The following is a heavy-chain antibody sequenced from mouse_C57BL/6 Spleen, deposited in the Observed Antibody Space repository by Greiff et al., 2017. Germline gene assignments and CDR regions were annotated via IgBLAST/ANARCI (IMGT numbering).Heavy chain of an antibody. V-gene: IGHV1-64*01. CDR3: ATLRSYAMDY. D-gene: IGHD1-1*01. Sequence: QVQLKQPGAELVKPGASVKLSCKASGYTFTSYWMHWVKQRPGQGLEWIGMIHPNSGSTNYNEKFKSKATLTVDKSSSTAYMQLSSLTSEDSAVYYCATLRSYAMDYWGQGTSVTVSS. J-gene: IGHJ4*01. CDR2: IHPNSGST. CDR1: GYTFTSYW.